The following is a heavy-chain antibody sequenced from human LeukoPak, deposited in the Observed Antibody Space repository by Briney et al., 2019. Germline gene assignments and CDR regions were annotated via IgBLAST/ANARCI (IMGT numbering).Heavy chain of an antibody. D-gene: IGHD4-23*01. CDR2: SGSGGST. V-gene: IGHV3-23*01. CDR1: GFTFGSYA. CDR3: AKSSTVVTTYFDY. Sequence: GGSLRLSCAASGFTFGSYAMSWVRQAPGKGLEWVSASGSGGSTYYADSVKGRFTLSRGNSKNTLHLQMNSVKAEDTDVYYCAKSSTVVTTYFDYWGQGTLVTVSS. J-gene: IGHJ4*02.